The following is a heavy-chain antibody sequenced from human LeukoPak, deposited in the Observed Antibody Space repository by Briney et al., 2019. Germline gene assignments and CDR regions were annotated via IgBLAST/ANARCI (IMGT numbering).Heavy chain of an antibody. Sequence: GRSLRLSCAASGFTFSSYAMSWVRQAPGKGPEWVSTISIDGGRTYYADSVKGRFTVSRHNSKNTLYLQMNSLRAEDTAVYYCARFSSGWYPYFDYWGQGTLVTVSS. CDR2: ISIDGGRT. J-gene: IGHJ4*02. CDR3: ARFSSGWYPYFDY. D-gene: IGHD6-19*01. CDR1: GFTFSSYA. V-gene: IGHV3-23*01.